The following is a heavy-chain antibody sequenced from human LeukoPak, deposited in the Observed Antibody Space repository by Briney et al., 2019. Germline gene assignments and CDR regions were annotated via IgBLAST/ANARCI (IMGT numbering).Heavy chain of an antibody. D-gene: IGHD3-22*01. CDR1: GFTFSTYN. V-gene: IGHV3-23*01. J-gene: IGHJ4*02. CDR2: ISSTGSAK. CDR3: AKEGRDYYDSSGYSY. Sequence: GGSLRLSCAASGFTFSTYNMNWVRQAPGKGLEWVSSISSTGSAKYYADSVKGRFTISRDNSKNTLYLQMNSLRAEDTAVYYCAKEGRDYYDSSGYSYWGQGTLVTVSS.